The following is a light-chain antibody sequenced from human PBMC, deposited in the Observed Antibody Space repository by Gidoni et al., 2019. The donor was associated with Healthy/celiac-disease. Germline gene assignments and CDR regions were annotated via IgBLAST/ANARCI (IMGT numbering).Light chain of an antibody. CDR1: QDISNY. CDR3: QQYDNLPLT. V-gene: IGKV1-33*01. J-gene: IGKJ3*01. CDR2: DAS. Sequence: DIQLTPSPSSLSASVGDRVTITCQASQDISNYLNWYQQKPGKAPKLLIYDASNLETGVPSRFSGIGSGTDFTFTISSLQPEDIATYYCQQYDNLPLTFGPXTKVDIK.